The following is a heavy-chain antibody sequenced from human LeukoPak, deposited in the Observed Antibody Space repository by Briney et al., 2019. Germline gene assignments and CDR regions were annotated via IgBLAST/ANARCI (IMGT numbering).Heavy chain of an antibody. V-gene: IGHV1-8*01. J-gene: IGHJ4*02. D-gene: IGHD3-10*01. CDR1: GYTFPSYD. Sequence: GASVKVSCKTSGYTFPSYDINWVRQATGHGLEWMGWMNPNSGNTGYAQKFQGRVTITRNTSITTAYMELTSLRSEDTAVYYCARGPKWTASYYYFDYWGQGTLVTVSS. CDR3: ARGPKWTASYYYFDY. CDR2: MNPNSGNT.